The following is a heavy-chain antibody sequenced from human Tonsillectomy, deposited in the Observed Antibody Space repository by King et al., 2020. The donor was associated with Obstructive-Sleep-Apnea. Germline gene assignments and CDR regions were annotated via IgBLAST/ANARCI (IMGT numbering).Heavy chain of an antibody. Sequence: QLQESGPGLVKPSQTLSLTCTVSGGSISTGGSYWTWIRQLPGKGLEWIGYISYSGNTYYNPSLTSRLTISLDTSKNHFSLNLRSVTAADAALYFGAREGLSGSGTYHFDYWGQGTLVTVSS. CDR2: ISYSGNT. CDR3: AREGLSGSGTYHFDY. J-gene: IGHJ4*02. D-gene: IGHD3-10*01. CDR1: GGSISTGGSY. V-gene: IGHV4-31*03.